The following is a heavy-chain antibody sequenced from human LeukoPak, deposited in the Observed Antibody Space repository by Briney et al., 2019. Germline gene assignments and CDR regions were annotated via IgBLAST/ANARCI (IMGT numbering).Heavy chain of an antibody. CDR2: IYYSGST. Sequence: PSQTLSLTCTVSGGSISSGSYYWSWIRQPPGKGLEWIGSIYYSGSTYYNPSLKSRVTISVDTSKNQFSLKLSSVTAADTAVYYCARDIGEYYFDYWGQGTLVTVSS. CDR3: ARDIGEYYFDY. CDR1: GGSISSGSYY. V-gene: IGHV4-39*07. J-gene: IGHJ4*02. D-gene: IGHD1-26*01.